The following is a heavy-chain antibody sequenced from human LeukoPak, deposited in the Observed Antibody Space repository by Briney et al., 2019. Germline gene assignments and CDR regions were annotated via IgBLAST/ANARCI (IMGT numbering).Heavy chain of an antibody. Sequence: GGSLRPPCEASGSTFSSNAWSWVRRPPGKGLKWVSAISGSGGSTYYADSVKGRFTISRDNSKNTLYLQMNSLRAEDTAVYYCAKRVPRSSFDYWGQGTLVTVSS. CDR2: ISGSGGST. D-gene: IGHD1-1*01. V-gene: IGHV3-23*01. J-gene: IGHJ4*02. CDR1: GSTFSSNA. CDR3: AKRVPRSSFDY.